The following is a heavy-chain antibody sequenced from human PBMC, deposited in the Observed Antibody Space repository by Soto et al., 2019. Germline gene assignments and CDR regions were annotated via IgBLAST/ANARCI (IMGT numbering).Heavy chain of an antibody. J-gene: IGHJ4*02. CDR3: ARGSGSYYAY. D-gene: IGHD1-26*01. Sequence: QVQLQESGPGLVKPSETLSLTCTVSGASVSSGNYYWSWIRQPPGKGLECIGYISYSGSTNYNPSLKXXVXIXXDTSKTQFPLKLSSVTAADTAVYYCARGSGSYYAYWGQGTLVTVSS. V-gene: IGHV4-61*01. CDR1: GASVSSGNYY. CDR2: ISYSGST.